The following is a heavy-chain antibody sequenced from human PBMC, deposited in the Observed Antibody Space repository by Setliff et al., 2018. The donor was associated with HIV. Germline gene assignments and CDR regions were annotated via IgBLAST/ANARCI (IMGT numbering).Heavy chain of an antibody. CDR3: ARVHSTVTSRKIHHHGLDV. CDR1: GGSFGGSS. J-gene: IGHJ6*02. Sequence: LSLTCAVYGGSFGGSSWSWVRQSPDNHLEFIGEINYGGGTNYNPSLNGRATVSLDKSKMQVSLRLTSVTAADTAVYYCARVHSTVTSRKIHHHGLDVWGQGTTVTVSS. CDR2: INYGGGT. D-gene: IGHD4-17*01. V-gene: IGHV4-34*01.